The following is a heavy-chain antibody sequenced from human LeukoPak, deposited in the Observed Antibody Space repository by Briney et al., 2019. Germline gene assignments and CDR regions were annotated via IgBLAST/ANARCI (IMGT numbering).Heavy chain of an antibody. D-gene: IGHD3-3*01. V-gene: IGHV1-18*01. J-gene: IGHJ4*02. CDR1: GYPFTSYG. CDR2: ISAYNGNT. Sequence: ASVKVSCKASGYPFTSYGISWVRQAPGQGLEWMGWISAYNGNTNYAQKLQGRVTMTTDTSTSTAYMELRSLRSDDTAVYYCARSVLRFLEWPSFAFFDYWGQGTLVTVSS. CDR3: ARSVLRFLEWPSFAFFDY.